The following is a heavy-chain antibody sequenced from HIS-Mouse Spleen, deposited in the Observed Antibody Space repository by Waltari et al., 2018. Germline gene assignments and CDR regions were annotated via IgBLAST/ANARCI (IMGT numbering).Heavy chain of an antibody. CDR2: IYYSGST. V-gene: IGHV4-39*07. D-gene: IGHD6-13*01. J-gene: IGHJ2*01. CDR1: GGSISSSTYH. CDR3: AREIPYSSSWYDWYFDL. Sequence: QLQRQKAGSGLVTPSDTRSHTCAASGGSISSSTYHWGGFRQPPGKGLEWIGSIYYSGSTYYNPSLKSRVTISVDTSKNQFSLKLSSVTAADTAVYYCAREIPYSSSWYDWYFDLWGRGTLVTVSS.